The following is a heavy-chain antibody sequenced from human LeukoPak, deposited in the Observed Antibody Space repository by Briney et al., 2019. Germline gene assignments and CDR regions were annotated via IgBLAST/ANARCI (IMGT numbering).Heavy chain of an antibody. J-gene: IGHJ6*02. V-gene: IGHV3-53*01. CDR3: AREPTYYYGSGSYYNPYYYYGMDV. Sequence: PGGSLRLSCAASGFTVSSNYMSWVRQAPGKGLEWVSVIYSGGSTYYADSVKGRFTISRDNSKNTLYLQMNSLRAEDTAVYYCAREPTYYYGSGSYYNPYYYYGMDVWGQGTTVSVSS. CDR2: IYSGGST. D-gene: IGHD3-10*01. CDR1: GFTVSSNY.